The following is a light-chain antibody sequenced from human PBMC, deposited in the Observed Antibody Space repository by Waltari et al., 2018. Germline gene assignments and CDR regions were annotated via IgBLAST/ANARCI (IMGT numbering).Light chain of an antibody. CDR1: SSDVGGYNY. CDR2: DVS. V-gene: IGLV2-14*01. CDR3: SSYTSNNIWV. J-gene: IGLJ3*02. Sequence: QSALTQPASVSGSPGQSITISCTGTSSDVGGYNYVSWYQQHPGKAPKFMIYDVSPRPSGVSNRCSGSKSGNTASLTISGLQAEDEADYYCSSYTSNNIWVFGGGTKLTVL.